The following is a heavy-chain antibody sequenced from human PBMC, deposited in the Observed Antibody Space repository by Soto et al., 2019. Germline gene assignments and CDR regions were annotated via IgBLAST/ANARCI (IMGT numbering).Heavy chain of an antibody. CDR2: IKQDGSEK. CDR3: ARVGYYDILTGPIDY. Sequence: GGSLRLSCTASGFTFSSYWMSWVRQAPGKGLEWVANIKQDGSEKYYVDSVKGRFTISRDNAKNSLYLQMNSLRAEDTAVYYCARVGYYDILTGPIDYWGQGTLVTVSS. J-gene: IGHJ4*02. V-gene: IGHV3-7*01. D-gene: IGHD3-9*01. CDR1: GFTFSSYW.